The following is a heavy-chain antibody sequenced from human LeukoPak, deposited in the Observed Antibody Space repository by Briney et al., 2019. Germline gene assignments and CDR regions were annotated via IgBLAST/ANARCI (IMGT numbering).Heavy chain of an antibody. Sequence: SQTLSLTCTVSGGSISSGGYYWSWIRQPPGKGLEWIGYIYHSGSTYYNPSLKSRVTISVDRSKNQFSLKLSSVTAADTAVYYCARSRYSSSAWFDPWGQGTLVTVSS. CDR2: IYHSGST. J-gene: IGHJ5*02. CDR1: GGSISSGGYY. CDR3: ARSRYSSSAWFDP. V-gene: IGHV4-30-2*01. D-gene: IGHD6-6*01.